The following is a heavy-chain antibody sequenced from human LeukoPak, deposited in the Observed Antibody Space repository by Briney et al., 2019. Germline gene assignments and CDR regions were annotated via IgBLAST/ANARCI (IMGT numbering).Heavy chain of an antibody. CDR3: AREVKESDIVVPEGGIDY. J-gene: IGHJ4*02. Sequence: SQTLSLTCTASGGSISSGGYYWSWIRQPPGKGLEWIGYIYHSGSTYYNPSLKSRVTISVDRSKNQFSLKLSSVTAADTAVYYCAREVKESDIVVPEGGIDYWGQGTLVTVSS. V-gene: IGHV4-30-2*01. CDR1: GGSISSGGYY. CDR2: IYHSGST. D-gene: IGHD2-15*01.